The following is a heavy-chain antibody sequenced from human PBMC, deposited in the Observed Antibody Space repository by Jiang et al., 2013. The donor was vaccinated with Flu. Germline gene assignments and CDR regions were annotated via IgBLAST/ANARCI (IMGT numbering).Heavy chain of an antibody. J-gene: IGHJ4*02. Sequence: GAEVKKPGASVKVSCKASGYTFTSYAMHWVRQAPGQRLEWMGWINAGNGDTKYSQRFQGRVTITRDTSASTAYMELSSLRSEDTAVYYCARDGAARPLDYWGQGTLVTVSS. CDR3: ARDGAARPLDY. D-gene: IGHD6-6*01. CDR2: INAGNGDT. CDR1: GYTFTSYA. V-gene: IGHV1-3*01.